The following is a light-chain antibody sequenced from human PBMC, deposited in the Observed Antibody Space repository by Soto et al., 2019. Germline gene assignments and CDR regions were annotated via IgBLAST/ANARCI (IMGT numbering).Light chain of an antibody. CDR1: QIISRN. J-gene: IGKJ3*01. CDR2: GAS. Sequence: DIVLTQSPATLSVSLGERVSLSCRASQIISRNLAWYQQKPGQIPRLLIYGASARAAGIPARFSGSGSGTEFTLTISSLQSEDFAVYYCQQYNNWPQFTFGPGTKVDV. CDR3: QQYNNWPQFT. V-gene: IGKV3-15*01.